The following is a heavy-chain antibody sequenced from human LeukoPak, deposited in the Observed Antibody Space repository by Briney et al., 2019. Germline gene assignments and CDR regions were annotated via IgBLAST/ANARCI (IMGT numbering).Heavy chain of an antibody. D-gene: IGHD5-24*01. CDR3: ARDRSDGNYYMVV. V-gene: IGHV3-53*01. Sequence: GVSLRLSCAAYGFTVSNNYMSWVRQAPGKGLEWVSVIYGGGSTSYADSVKGRFTISRDNFKNILYLQMNSLRADDTAVYYCARDRSDGNYYMVVWGKGTTVTVSS. CDR2: IYGGGST. J-gene: IGHJ6*03. CDR1: GFTVSNNY.